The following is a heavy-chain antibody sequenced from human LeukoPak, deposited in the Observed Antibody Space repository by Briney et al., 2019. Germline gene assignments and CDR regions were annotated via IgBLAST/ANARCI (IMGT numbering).Heavy chain of an antibody. V-gene: IGHV4-34*01. CDR2: INHSGST. CDR1: GESISGFY. CDR3: ARVGRYYGSGSLSYYFDY. Sequence: SETLSLTCTVSGESISGFYWTWIRQPPGKGLEWIGEINHSGSTNYNPSLKSRVTISVDTSKNQFSLKLSSVTAADTAVYYCARVGRYYGSGSLSYYFDYWGQGTLVTVSS. D-gene: IGHD3-10*01. J-gene: IGHJ4*02.